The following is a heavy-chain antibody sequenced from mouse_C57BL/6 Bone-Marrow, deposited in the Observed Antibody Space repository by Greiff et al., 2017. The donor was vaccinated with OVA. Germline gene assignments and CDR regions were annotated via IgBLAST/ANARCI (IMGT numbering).Heavy chain of an antibody. Sequence: QVQLQQPGAELVKPGASVKVSCKASGYTFTSYWMHWVKQRPGQGLEWIGRIHPSDSDTNYNQKFKGKATLTVDKSSSTAYMQLSSLTSEDSAVYYCATYHHYYAYYYAMDYWGQGTSVTVSS. D-gene: IGHD1-2*01. J-gene: IGHJ4*01. CDR2: IHPSDSDT. V-gene: IGHV1-74*01. CDR3: ATYHHYYAYYYAMDY. CDR1: GYTFTSYW.